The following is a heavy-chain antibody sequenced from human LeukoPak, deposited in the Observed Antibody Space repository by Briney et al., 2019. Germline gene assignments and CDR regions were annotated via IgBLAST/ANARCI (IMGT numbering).Heavy chain of an antibody. Sequence: SETLSLTCSVSGGSVSSSNYHWDWIRLPPGKGLEWIGSFYYGGITYYNPSLKSRITISVDTSKNQFSLKLSSVTAADTAVYYCARDFRGGSGGIDYWGQGTLVTVSS. CDR2: FYYGGIT. CDR3: ARDFRGGSGGIDY. V-gene: IGHV4-39*07. CDR1: GGSVSSSNYH. J-gene: IGHJ4*02. D-gene: IGHD3-10*01.